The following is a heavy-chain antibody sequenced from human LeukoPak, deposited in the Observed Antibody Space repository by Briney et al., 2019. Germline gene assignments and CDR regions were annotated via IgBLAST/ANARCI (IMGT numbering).Heavy chain of an antibody. Sequence: ASVKVSCKASGYTFTGYYMHRVRQAPGQGLEWMGWINPNSGGTNYAQKFQGRVTMTRDTSISTAYMELSRLRSDDTAVYYCARGGHNWNYYYYMDVWGKGTTVTVSS. D-gene: IGHD1-20*01. J-gene: IGHJ6*03. CDR2: INPNSGGT. V-gene: IGHV1-2*02. CDR1: GYTFTGYY. CDR3: ARGGHNWNYYYYMDV.